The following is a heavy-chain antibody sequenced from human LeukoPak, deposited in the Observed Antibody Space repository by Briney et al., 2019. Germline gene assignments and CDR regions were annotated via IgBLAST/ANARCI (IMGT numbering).Heavy chain of an antibody. D-gene: IGHD5-12*01. CDR3: ARQSSGGYGLGY. Sequence: ASVKVSCKASGCTFTGNYMHWVRQTPGQGLEWMGWINPNSGGTNYAQKFQGRVTMTRDTSISTAYMELSRLRSDDTAVYYCARQSSGGYGLGYWGQGTLVTVSS. V-gene: IGHV1-2*02. CDR2: INPNSGGT. J-gene: IGHJ4*02. CDR1: GCTFTGNY.